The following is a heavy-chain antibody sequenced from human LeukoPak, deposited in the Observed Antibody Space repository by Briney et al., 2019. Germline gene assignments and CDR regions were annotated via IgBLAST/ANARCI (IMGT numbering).Heavy chain of an antibody. Sequence: GGSLRLSCAASGFTFSSYGMPWVRQAPGKGLEWVAVISYDGSNKYYADSVKGRFTISRDNSKNTLYLQMNSLRAEDTAVYYCAKVYGSGSYMDGEYYFDYWGQGTLVTVSS. CDR2: ISYDGSNK. V-gene: IGHV3-30*18. J-gene: IGHJ4*02. D-gene: IGHD3-10*01. CDR1: GFTFSSYG. CDR3: AKVYGSGSYMDGEYYFDY.